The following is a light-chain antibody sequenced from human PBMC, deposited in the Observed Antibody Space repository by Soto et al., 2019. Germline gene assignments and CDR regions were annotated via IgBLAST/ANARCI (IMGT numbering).Light chain of an antibody. Sequence: QSALTQPASVSGSPGQSITISCTGTSSDIGYYNYVSWYQQHPGKAPKLIIHDVSDRPSGVSNRFSGSKSGNTASLTISGVQAEDEADYYCSSYASISTLLFGGGTKLTVL. J-gene: IGLJ2*01. CDR1: SSDIGYYNY. CDR3: SSYASISTLL. V-gene: IGLV2-14*01. CDR2: DVS.